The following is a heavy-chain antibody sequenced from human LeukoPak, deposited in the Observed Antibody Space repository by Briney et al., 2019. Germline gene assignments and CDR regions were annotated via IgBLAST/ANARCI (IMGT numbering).Heavy chain of an antibody. Sequence: PGRSLRLSCAASGFNFTGYGIHWVRQVPGKGLDWVAVIWYDGKNKHYADSVKGRFTISRDTSKNTVCLQMNSPRAEDTAVYYCTRVSESGNSDYWGQGTLVTVSS. CDR2: IWYDGKNK. J-gene: IGHJ4*02. CDR1: GFNFTGYG. CDR3: TRVSESGNSDY. D-gene: IGHD4-23*01. V-gene: IGHV3-33*01.